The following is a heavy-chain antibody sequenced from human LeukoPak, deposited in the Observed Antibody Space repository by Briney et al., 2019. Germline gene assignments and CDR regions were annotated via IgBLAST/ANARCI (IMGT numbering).Heavy chain of an antibody. Sequence: SETLSLTCTVSGGSISSYYWSWIRQPPGKGLEWIGYIYYSGSTNYNPSLKSRVTISVDTSKNQFSLKLSSVTAADTAVYYCARLTYDFWSGYPIGVFDYWGQGTLVTVSS. CDR3: ARLTYDFWSGYPIGVFDY. D-gene: IGHD3-3*01. J-gene: IGHJ4*02. V-gene: IGHV4-59*08. CDR1: GGSISSYY. CDR2: IYYSGST.